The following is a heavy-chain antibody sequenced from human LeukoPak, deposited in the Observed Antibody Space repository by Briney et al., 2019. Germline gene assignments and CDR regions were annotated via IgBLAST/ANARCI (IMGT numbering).Heavy chain of an antibody. V-gene: IGHV3-23*01. D-gene: IGHD3-22*01. J-gene: IGHJ3*02. CDR2: ISGSGGST. Sequence: GGSLRLSCAASGFTFSSYAMSWVRQAPGKGLEWVSDISGSGGSTYYADSVKGRFTISRDNSKNTLCLQMNSLRAEDTAVYYCAKADYGSGYSNAFDMWGQGTMVTVSS. CDR3: AKADYGSGYSNAFDM. CDR1: GFTFSSYA.